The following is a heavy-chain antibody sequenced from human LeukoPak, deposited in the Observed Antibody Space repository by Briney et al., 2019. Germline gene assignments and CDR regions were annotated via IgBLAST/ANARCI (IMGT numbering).Heavy chain of an antibody. CDR1: GGSFSGYY. Sequence: SETLSLTCAVYGGSFSGYYWSWIRQPPGKGLEWIGEINHSGSTNYNPSLKSRVTISVDTSKNQFSLKLSSVTAADTAVYYCARGPNGLPWFDPWGQGTLVTVSS. CDR3: ARGPNGLPWFDP. CDR2: INHSGST. J-gene: IGHJ5*02. V-gene: IGHV4-34*01. D-gene: IGHD2-8*01.